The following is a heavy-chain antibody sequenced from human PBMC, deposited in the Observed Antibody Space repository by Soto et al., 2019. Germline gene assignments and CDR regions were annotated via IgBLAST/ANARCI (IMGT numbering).Heavy chain of an antibody. CDR1: GGTFSSYA. CDR3: ARDITGTTRSWFDP. J-gene: IGHJ5*02. D-gene: IGHD1-7*01. Sequence: SVKVSCKASGGTFSSYAISWVRQAPGQGLEWMGGIIPIFGTANYAQKFQGRVTITADESTSTAYMELGSLRSEDTAVYYCARDITGTTRSWFDPWGQGTLVTVSS. CDR2: IIPIFGTA. V-gene: IGHV1-69*13.